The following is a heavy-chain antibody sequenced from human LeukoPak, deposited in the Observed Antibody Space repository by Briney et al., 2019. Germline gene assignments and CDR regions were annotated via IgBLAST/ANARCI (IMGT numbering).Heavy chain of an antibody. V-gene: IGHV5-51*01. CDR2: IYPGDSDT. J-gene: IGHJ4*02. CDR1: GYIFTNSW. D-gene: IGHD1-14*01. CDR3: ARYNNGLDY. Sequence: RGESLQISCKCSGYIFTNSWIGWVRQVPGKGLEWMGIIYPGDSDTKYSPSFQGQVTMSADKSISTAYLQWSSLKASDTAMYYCARYNNGLDYWGQGTLVTVSS.